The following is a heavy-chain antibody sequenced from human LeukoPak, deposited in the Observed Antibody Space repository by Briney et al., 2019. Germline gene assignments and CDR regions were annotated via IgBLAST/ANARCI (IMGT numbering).Heavy chain of an antibody. V-gene: IGHV3-30*04. D-gene: IGHD3-10*01. J-gene: IGHJ4*02. Sequence: GGSLRLSCAASGFTFSSYAMHWVRQAPGKGLEWVAVISYDGSNKYYADSVKGRFTISRDNSKNTLYLQMNSLGAEDTAVYYCVRGGYSSFDYWGQGTLVTVSS. CDR2: ISYDGSNK. CDR3: VRGGYSSFDY. CDR1: GFTFSSYA.